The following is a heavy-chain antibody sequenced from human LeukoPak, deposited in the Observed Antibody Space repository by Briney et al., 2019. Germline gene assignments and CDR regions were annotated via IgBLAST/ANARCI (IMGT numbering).Heavy chain of an antibody. CDR3: ARGRGVATTKYYYYMDV. Sequence: ASVKVSCKASGYTFTSYGISWVRQAPGQGLEWMGWISAYNGNTNYAQKLQGRVTMTTDTSTSTAYMELSSLRSEDTAVYYCARGRGVATTKYYYYMDVWGKGTTVTVSS. V-gene: IGHV1-18*01. CDR1: GYTFTSYG. D-gene: IGHD5-12*01. CDR2: ISAYNGNT. J-gene: IGHJ6*03.